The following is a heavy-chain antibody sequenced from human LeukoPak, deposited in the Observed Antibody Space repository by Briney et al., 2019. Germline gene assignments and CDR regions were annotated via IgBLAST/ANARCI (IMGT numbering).Heavy chain of an antibody. CDR3: AKDLRPYSGYDIYGMDV. Sequence: GSLRLSCAASGFTFSSYGMHWVRQAPGKGLEWVAVISYDGSNKYYADSVKGRFTISRDNSKNTLYLQMNSLRAEDTAVYYCAKDLRPYSGYDIYGMDVWGQGTTVTVSS. J-gene: IGHJ6*02. CDR2: ISYDGSNK. CDR1: GFTFSSYG. D-gene: IGHD5-12*01. V-gene: IGHV3-30*18.